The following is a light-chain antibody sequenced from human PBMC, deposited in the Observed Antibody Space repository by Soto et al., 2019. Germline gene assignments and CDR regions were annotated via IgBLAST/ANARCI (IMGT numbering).Light chain of an antibody. CDR1: SSVVGGYNY. CDR2: DVS. V-gene: IGLV2-14*01. CDR3: SSYTSSSTLV. J-gene: IGLJ1*01. Sequence: QSVLTKPASVYSSPGQWITITRTGTSSVVGGYNYVSWYQQHPGKAPKLMIYDVSNRPSGVSNRFSGSKSGNTASLTISGLQAEDEADYYCSSYTSSSTLVFGTGTKVTV.